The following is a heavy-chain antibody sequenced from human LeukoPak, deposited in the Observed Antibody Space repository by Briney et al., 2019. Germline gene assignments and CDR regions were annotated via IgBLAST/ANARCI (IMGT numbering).Heavy chain of an antibody. V-gene: IGHV4-61*02. CDR2: ISSSGST. CDR1: GDSISSGDYY. J-gene: IGHJ3*02. CDR3: ARDSIVVVPAAMLRDAFDI. Sequence: SQTLSLTCTVSGDSISSGDYYWSWIRQPAGKGLEWIGRISSSGSTNYNPSLKSRVTISVDTSKNQFSLKLSSVTAADTAVYYCARDSIVVVPAAMLRDAFDIWGQGTMVTVSS. D-gene: IGHD2-2*01.